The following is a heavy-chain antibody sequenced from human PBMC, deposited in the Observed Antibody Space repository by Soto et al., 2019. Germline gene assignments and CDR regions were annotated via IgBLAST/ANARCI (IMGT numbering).Heavy chain of an antibody. CDR1: GFTFDDYA. CDR2: ISWNSGSI. Sequence: EVQLVESGGGLVQPGRSLRLSCAASGFTFDDYAMHWVRQAPGKGLEWVSGISWNSGSIGYADSVKGRFTISRDNANNSLYLQMNSLRAEDTALYYCAKDTVRGDYVNWGQGTLVTVSS. J-gene: IGHJ4*02. D-gene: IGHD4-17*01. CDR3: AKDTVRGDYVN. V-gene: IGHV3-9*01.